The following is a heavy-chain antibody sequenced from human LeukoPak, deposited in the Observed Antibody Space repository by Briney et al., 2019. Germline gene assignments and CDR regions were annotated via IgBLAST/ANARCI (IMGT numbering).Heavy chain of an antibody. CDR1: GGSISSGSYY. CDR3: AVGSSVYYLY. Sequence: SETLSLTCTVSGGSISSGSYYWSWIPQPAGKGLEWIGRIYTSGSTNYNPSLKSRVTISVDTSKNQFSLKLSSVTAADTAVYCCAVGSSVYYLYWGQGTLVTVSS. D-gene: IGHD3-22*01. V-gene: IGHV4-61*02. J-gene: IGHJ4*02. CDR2: IYTSGST.